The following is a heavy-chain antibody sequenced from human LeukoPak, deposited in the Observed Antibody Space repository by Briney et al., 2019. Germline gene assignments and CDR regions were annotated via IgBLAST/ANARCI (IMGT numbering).Heavy chain of an antibody. CDR2: IYYSGST. V-gene: IGHV4-59*01. D-gene: IGHD2-21*01. CDR1: GDSISSYY. Sequence: PTETLSLTCTVSGDSISSYYWSWIRQLPGKGLEWIGYIYYSGSTNYNPSLKSRVTISVDTSKNQFSLKLRPVTAADTAVYYCARGVVIAPQTFDYWGQGTLVTVSS. CDR3: ARGVVIAPQTFDY. J-gene: IGHJ4*02.